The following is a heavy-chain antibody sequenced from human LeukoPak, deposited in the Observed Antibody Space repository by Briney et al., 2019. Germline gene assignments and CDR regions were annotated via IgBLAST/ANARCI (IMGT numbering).Heavy chain of an antibody. D-gene: IGHD3-10*01. J-gene: IGHJ4*02. V-gene: IGHV3-20*04. CDR2: INWNGGST. CDR3: ARDPTLWFGELLCDY. Sequence: GGSLRLSCAASGFTFDDYGMSWVRQAPGKGLEWVSGINWNGGSTGYADSVKGRFTISRDNAKNSLYLQMNSLRAEDTALYYCARDPTLWFGELLCDYWGQGTLVTVSS. CDR1: GFTFDDYG.